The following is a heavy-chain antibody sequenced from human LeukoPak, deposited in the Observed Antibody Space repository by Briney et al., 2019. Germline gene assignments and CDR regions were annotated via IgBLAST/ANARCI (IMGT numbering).Heavy chain of an antibody. J-gene: IGHJ5*02. CDR3: ARDHVNWFDP. Sequence: PSETLSLICTVSGYSISSGYYWGWIRQPPGKGLEWIGSIYHSGSTYYNPSLKSRVTISVDTSKNQFSLKLSSVTAADTAVYYCARDHVNWFDPWGQGTLVTVSS. CDR1: GYSISSGYY. V-gene: IGHV4-38-2*02. CDR2: IYHSGST.